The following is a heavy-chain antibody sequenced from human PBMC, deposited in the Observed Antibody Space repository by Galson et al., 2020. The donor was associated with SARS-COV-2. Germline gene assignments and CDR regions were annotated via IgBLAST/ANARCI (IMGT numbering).Heavy chain of an antibody. V-gene: IGHV4-61*01. J-gene: IGHJ6*02. CDR1: GDSVTSATSY. CDR3: ARAIYFRRVVMITDYYYGVDV. Sequence: ASETLSLTCTVSGDSVTSATSYWSWIRQPPGKALEWIGYMSNSGSTDYNPSLKSRVTISVDRSKNQFSLDLRSVTAADTAVYFCARAIYFRRVVMITDYYYGVDVWGQGTTVTVSS. D-gene: IGHD3-16*01. CDR2: MSNSGST.